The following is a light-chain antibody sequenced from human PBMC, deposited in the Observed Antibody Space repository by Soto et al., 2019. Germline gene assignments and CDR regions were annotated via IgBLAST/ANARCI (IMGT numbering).Light chain of an antibody. CDR2: KAS. CDR1: QSISSW. J-gene: IGKJ1*01. V-gene: IGKV1-5*03. CDR3: QQYSGYPWT. Sequence: DIQMTKSPSTLSASVGDRVTITCRASQSISSWLAWYQQKPGKAPNLLIYKASSLESGVPSRFSGSGSGTEFTLTISSLQPDDFATYYCQQYSGYPWTFGQGTKVEIK.